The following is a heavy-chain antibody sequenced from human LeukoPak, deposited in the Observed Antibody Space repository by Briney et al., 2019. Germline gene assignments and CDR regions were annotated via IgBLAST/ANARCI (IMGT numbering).Heavy chain of an antibody. V-gene: IGHV3-21*01. J-gene: IGHJ3*02. Sequence: GGSLRPSCAASGFTFSSYSMNWVRQAPGKGLEWVSSISSSSSYIYYADSVKGRFTISRDNAKNSLYLQMYSLRAEDTAVYYCARERGALSYYYDSSGYYSDAFDIWGQGTMATVSS. D-gene: IGHD3-22*01. CDR2: ISSSSSYI. CDR3: ARERGALSYYYDSSGYYSDAFDI. CDR1: GFTFSSYS.